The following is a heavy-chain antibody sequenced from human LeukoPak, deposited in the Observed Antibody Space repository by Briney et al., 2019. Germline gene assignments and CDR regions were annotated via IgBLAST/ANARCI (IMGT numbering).Heavy chain of an antibody. V-gene: IGHV3-64D*06. Sequence: GGSLRLSCSASGFTFSSYAMHWVRQAPGKGPEYVAAISSNGGNTNYADPVKGRFTISRDNSKSTLYLQMSSLRIEDTAVYYCVKDHGYSSGWYVRGFDYWGQGTLVTVSS. CDR2: ISSNGGNT. CDR1: GFTFSSYA. J-gene: IGHJ4*02. D-gene: IGHD6-19*01. CDR3: VKDHGYSSGWYVRGFDY.